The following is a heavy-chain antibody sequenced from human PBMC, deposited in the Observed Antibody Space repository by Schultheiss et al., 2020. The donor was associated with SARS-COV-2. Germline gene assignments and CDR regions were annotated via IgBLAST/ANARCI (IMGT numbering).Heavy chain of an antibody. J-gene: IGHJ6*02. V-gene: IGHV1-69*01. D-gene: IGHD5-18*01. CDR1: GGTFSSYA. CDR2: IIPIFGTA. CDR3: ASHSYGLGYYYYGMDV. Sequence: KISCKASGGTFSSYAISWVRQAPGQGLEWMGGIIPIFGTANYAQKFQGRVTITADESTSTAYMELSSLRSEDTAVYYCASHSYGLGYYYYGMDVWGQGTTVTVSS.